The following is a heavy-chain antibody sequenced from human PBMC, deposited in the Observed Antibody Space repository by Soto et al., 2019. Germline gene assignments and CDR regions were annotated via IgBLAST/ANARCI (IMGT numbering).Heavy chain of an antibody. CDR1: GGTFSSYG. CDR3: ARDPVGGYYDSSGYYHYFDY. Sequence: ASVKVSCKASGGTFSSYGISWVRQAPGQGLEWMGWISAYNGNTNYAQKLQGRVTMTTDTSTSTAYMELRSLRSDDTAVYYCARDPVGGYYDSSGYYHYFDYWGQGTLVTVSS. D-gene: IGHD3-22*01. J-gene: IGHJ4*02. V-gene: IGHV1-18*04. CDR2: ISAYNGNT.